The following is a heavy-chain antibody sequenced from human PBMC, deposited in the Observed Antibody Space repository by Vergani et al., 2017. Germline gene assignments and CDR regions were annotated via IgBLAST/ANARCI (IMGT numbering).Heavy chain of an antibody. J-gene: IGHJ4*02. CDR2: MNPNSGNT. V-gene: IGHV1-8*01. Sequence: QVQLVQSGAEVKKPGASVKVSCKASGYTFTSYDINWVRQATGQGLEWMGWMNPNSGNTGYAQKFQGRVTMTRNTSISTAYMELSSLRSEDTAVYYCATLPSYQLLYGVYFDYWGQGTLVTVSS. CDR1: GYTFTSYD. D-gene: IGHD2-2*02. CDR3: ATLPSYQLLYGVYFDY.